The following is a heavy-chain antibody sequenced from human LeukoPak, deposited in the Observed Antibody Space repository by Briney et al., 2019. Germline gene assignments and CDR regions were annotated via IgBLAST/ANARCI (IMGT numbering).Heavy chain of an antibody. CDR3: ARGRYYSNYGAFDI. CDR2: INHSGST. Sequence: SETLSLTCAVYGGPFSGYYWSWIRQPPGKGLEWIGEINHSGSTNYNPSLKSRVTISVDTSKNQFSLKLSSVTAADTAVYYCARGRYYSNYGAFDIWGQGTMVTVSS. V-gene: IGHV4-34*01. J-gene: IGHJ3*02. CDR1: GGPFSGYY. D-gene: IGHD4-11*01.